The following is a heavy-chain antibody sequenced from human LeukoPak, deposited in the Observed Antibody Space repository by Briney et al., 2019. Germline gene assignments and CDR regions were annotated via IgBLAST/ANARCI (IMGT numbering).Heavy chain of an antibody. J-gene: IGHJ6*02. CDR3: ATYTHWVAGDV. D-gene: IGHD3-16*01. V-gene: IGHV3-7*01. CDR2: MNQDGSEK. CDR1: GFTFSDSW. Sequence: GGSLRLSCAASGFTFSDSWMSWVRQAPGKGLEWVANMNQDGSEKDYVDSVKGRFTISRDNARNSLYLQMSSLKAEDTAVYYCATYTHWVAGDVWGQGTTVTVSS.